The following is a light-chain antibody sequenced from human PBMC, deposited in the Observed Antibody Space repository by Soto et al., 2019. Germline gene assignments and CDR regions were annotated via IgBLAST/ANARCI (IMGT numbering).Light chain of an antibody. J-gene: IGLJ2*01. CDR1: VLAKKY. CDR3: YSAADNDLGV. Sequence: SYELTQPSSVSVSPGQTARITCSGDVLAKKYARWFQQKPGQAPVLVIYKDSERPSGIPERFSGSSSGTTVTLTISGAQVEDEADYYCYSAADNDLGVVGGGTKHTVL. CDR2: KDS. V-gene: IGLV3-27*01.